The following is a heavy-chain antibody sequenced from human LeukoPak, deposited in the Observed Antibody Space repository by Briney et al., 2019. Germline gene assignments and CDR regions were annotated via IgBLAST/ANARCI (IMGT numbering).Heavy chain of an antibody. Sequence: PSETLSLTCTVSGGSISSSSYYWGWIRQPPGKGLEWIGSIYYSGSTYYNPSLKSRVTISVDTSKNQFSLKLSSVTAADTAVYYCAREGGITMVDWFDPWGQGTLVTVSS. V-gene: IGHV4-39*07. D-gene: IGHD3-10*01. J-gene: IGHJ5*02. CDR2: IYYSGST. CDR1: GGSISSSSYY. CDR3: AREGGITMVDWFDP.